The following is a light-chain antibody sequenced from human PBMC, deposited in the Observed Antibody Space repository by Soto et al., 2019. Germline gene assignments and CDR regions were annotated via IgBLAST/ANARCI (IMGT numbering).Light chain of an antibody. CDR1: HSLLHSNGFHY. Sequence: IVLTQSQLSLPVTPGEPASISCRSSHSLLHSNGFHYLEWYLQKPGQSPQLLFYLTSVRASGVPHRFSGSGSGTDFTLQISRVEAEDVGVYYCMQALQTPLTFGQGTRLEIK. J-gene: IGKJ5*01. CDR3: MQALQTPLT. CDR2: LTS. V-gene: IGKV2-28*01.